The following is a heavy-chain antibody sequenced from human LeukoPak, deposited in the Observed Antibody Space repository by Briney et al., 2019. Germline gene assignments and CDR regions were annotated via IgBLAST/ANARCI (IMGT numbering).Heavy chain of an antibody. CDR2: ISGSGSGGST. V-gene: IGHV3-23*01. CDR3: AKSGYNRFDY. CDR1: GFTFSNSA. D-gene: IGHD5-24*01. Sequence: GGSLRLSCAASGFTFSNSAMSWVRQAPGKGLEWVSRISGSGSGGSTYYADSVKGRFTISRDNSKNTLYLQMNSLRAEDTAVYYCAKSGYNRFDYWGQGTLVTVSS. J-gene: IGHJ4*02.